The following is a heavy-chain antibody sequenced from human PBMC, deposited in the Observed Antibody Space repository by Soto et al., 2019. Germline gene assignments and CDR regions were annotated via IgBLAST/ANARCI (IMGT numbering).Heavy chain of an antibody. J-gene: IGHJ5*02. CDR2: VYFSGNT. Sequence: SETLSLTCPVSGGSLSSYYWTWIQQSPGKGLEWIGYVYFSGNTNYNPSLKSRVTISIDTSKNQFSLRLASVTAADTAFYFCGSVRPSGYVLSWGQGTLVTVPS. D-gene: IGHD6-25*01. V-gene: IGHV4-59*01. CDR1: GGSLSSYY. CDR3: GSVRPSGYVLS.